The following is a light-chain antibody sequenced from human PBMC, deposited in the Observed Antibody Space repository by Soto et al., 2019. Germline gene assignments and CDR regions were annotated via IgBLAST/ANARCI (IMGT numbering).Light chain of an antibody. CDR1: QTIDNY. CDR3: QQTYTIPCA. CDR2: GAS. V-gene: IGKV1-39*01. Sequence: DMQMTQSPSSLSASVGDRVTITCRPSQTIDNYLNWYQHKPGKAPKLLIYGASTLQSGVSSRFTGSASGTDFTLTIDNLQAEDFATYYCQQTYTIPCAFGQGTKLEI. J-gene: IGKJ2*02.